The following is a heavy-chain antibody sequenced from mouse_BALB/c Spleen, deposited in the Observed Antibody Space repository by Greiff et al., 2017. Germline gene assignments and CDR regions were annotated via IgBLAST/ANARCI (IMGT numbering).Heavy chain of an antibody. V-gene: IGHV2-2*02. CDR2: IWSGGST. CDR1: GFSLTSYG. J-gene: IGHJ1*01. D-gene: IGHD1-1*01. CDR3: ARQHSDYYGSSPHWYFDV. Sequence: QVQLQQSGPGLVQPSQSLSITCTVSGFSLTSYGVHWVRQSPGKGLEWLGVIWSGGSTDYNAAFISRLSISKDNSKSQVFFKMNSLQANDTAIYYCARQHSDYYGSSPHWYFDVWGAGTTVTVSS.